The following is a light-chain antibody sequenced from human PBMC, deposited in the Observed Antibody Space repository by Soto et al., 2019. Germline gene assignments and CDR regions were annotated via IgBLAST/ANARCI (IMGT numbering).Light chain of an antibody. Sequence: AIQLTQSPSSLSASVGDRVTITCRASQGISSALAWYQQKPGKAPKLLIYDASSLESGVPSRFSGSGSGTDFTLTISSLPPEDFATYYCQQFINYPPPLTFGGGTKVEIK. V-gene: IGKV1D-13*01. CDR1: QGISSA. CDR2: DAS. J-gene: IGKJ4*01. CDR3: QQFINYPPPLT.